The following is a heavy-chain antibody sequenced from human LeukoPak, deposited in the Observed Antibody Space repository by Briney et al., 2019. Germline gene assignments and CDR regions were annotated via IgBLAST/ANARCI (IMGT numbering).Heavy chain of an antibody. Sequence: SETLSLTCTISGGSISTYFWTWIRQPPGKGLEWIGYIYYSGNTNYNPALKSRVTISLDTSRNQFSLKLNSVTAADTAVYYCARRVTGRGTFYFDYWGQGSLVIVSS. CDR3: ARRVTGRGTFYFDY. CDR2: IYYSGNT. D-gene: IGHD3-16*01. V-gene: IGHV4-59*08. CDR1: GGSISTYF. J-gene: IGHJ4*02.